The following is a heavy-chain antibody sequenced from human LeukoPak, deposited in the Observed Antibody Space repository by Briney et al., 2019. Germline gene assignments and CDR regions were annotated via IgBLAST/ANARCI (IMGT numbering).Heavy chain of an antibody. CDR3: AKSRSPGYSMRYDPDY. Sequence: GGSLRLSCGASGFTFSTYGMNWVRQAPGKGLEWVSAISGSGGGTFYTHSVKGRFTISRGNSKNTLFLQMNGLRAEDTATYYCAKSRSPGYSMRYDPDYWGQGTLVIVST. D-gene: IGHD5-18*01. CDR2: ISGSGGGT. J-gene: IGHJ4*02. CDR1: GFTFSTYG. V-gene: IGHV3-23*01.